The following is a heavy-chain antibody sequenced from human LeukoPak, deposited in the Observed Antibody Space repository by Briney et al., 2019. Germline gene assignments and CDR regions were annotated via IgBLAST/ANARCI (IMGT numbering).Heavy chain of an antibody. CDR1: GFTFSSFS. V-gene: IGHV3-21*01. CDR3: ARASGGTPDY. D-gene: IGHD3-16*01. Sequence: GGSLRLSCAASGFTFSSFSMNWVRQAPGKGLEWVSSISSSSSYIYYADSVKGRFTISRDNAKNSLYLQMNSLRAEDTAVYYCARASGGTPDYWGQGTLVTVSS. CDR2: ISSSSSYI. J-gene: IGHJ4*02.